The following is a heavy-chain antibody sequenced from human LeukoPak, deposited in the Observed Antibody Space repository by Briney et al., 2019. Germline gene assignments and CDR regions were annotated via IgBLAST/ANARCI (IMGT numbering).Heavy chain of an antibody. Sequence: GGSLRLSCAASAFTVSSNHMSWVRQAPGKGLEWVSLIYSGGGTYYADSVKGRFTISRDNSKNTLYLQMNSLRAEDTAVYYCARGPISSLAFDYWGQGTLVTVSS. D-gene: IGHD3-16*02. J-gene: IGHJ4*02. CDR3: ARGPISSLAFDY. V-gene: IGHV3-66*01. CDR1: AFTVSSNH. CDR2: IYSGGGT.